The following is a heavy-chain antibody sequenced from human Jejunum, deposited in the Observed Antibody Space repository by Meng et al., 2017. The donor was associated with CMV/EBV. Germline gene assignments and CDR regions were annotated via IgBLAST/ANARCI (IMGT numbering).Heavy chain of an antibody. V-gene: IGHV3-23*01. CDR1: DNSITYYA. CDR2: ILVDSVTT. CDR3: ARRGQV. Sequence: LKLSCAASDNSITYYAMDWVRQAPGKGLEWVSAILVDSVTTYYADSVKGRFTISRDNSKNMMYLQMNSLRLEDTAVYFCARRGQVWGQGALVTVSS. J-gene: IGHJ4*02.